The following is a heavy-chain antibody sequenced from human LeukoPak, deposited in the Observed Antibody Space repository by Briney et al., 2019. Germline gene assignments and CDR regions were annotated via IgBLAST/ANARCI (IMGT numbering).Heavy chain of an antibody. V-gene: IGHV4-39*07. CDR2: IYYSGST. CDR1: GGSISSSTYY. Sequence: SETLSLTCSVSGGSISSSTYYWGWIRQPPGKGLEWIASIYYSGSTYYNPSLKSRVTISVDTSKNQFSLKLSSVTAADTAVYYCARDLEVSGYTLSWGQGTLVTVSS. J-gene: IGHJ5*02. D-gene: IGHD3-3*01. CDR3: ARDLEVSGYTLS.